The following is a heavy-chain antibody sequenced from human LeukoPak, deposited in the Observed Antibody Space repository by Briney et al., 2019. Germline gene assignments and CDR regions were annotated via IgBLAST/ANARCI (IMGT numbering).Heavy chain of an antibody. CDR1: GFTVSSNY. CDR3: ARVRRPAHTSLWGSYQVLDAFDI. J-gene: IGHJ3*02. D-gene: IGHD3-16*02. CDR2: IYSGGST. Sequence: PGGSLRLSCAASGFTVSSNYMSWVRQAPGKGLEWVSVIYSGGSTYYADSVKGRFTISRDNSKNTLYLQMNSLRAEDTAVYYCARVRRPAHTSLWGSYQVLDAFDIWGQGTMVTVSS. V-gene: IGHV3-66*01.